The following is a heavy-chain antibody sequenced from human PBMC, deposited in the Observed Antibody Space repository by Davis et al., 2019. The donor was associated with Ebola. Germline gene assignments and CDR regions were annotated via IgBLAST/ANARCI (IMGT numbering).Heavy chain of an antibody. J-gene: IGHJ4*02. CDR3: ARRSSQALD. D-gene: IGHD6-6*01. V-gene: IGHV3-7*01. CDR1: GFTFNSYW. CDR2: IKPDEGEK. Sequence: GGSLRLSCAASGFTFNSYWMSWVRQAPGKGPEWVAIIKPDEGEKYYVNSVKGRFIISRDNAKNSLYLQMNSLRAEDTAVYYCARRSSQALDWGQGTLVTVSS.